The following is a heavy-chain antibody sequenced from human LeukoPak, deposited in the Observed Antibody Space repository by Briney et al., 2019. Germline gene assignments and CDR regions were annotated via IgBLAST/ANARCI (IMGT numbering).Heavy chain of an antibody. V-gene: IGHV1-3*01. CDR2: LNAANGNS. CDR3: ARDGKHIAVPGVRYPMDV. Sequence: ASVTVSCKASGYTLTSFAMHWVRQAPGQRLEWMGRLNAANGNSQYSQKFQDRVTITSDSSANTAYMEFSSLRSEDSAVYYCARDGKHIAVPGVRYPMDVWGQGTTVTAS. D-gene: IGHD6-19*01. CDR1: GYTLTSFA. J-gene: IGHJ6*02.